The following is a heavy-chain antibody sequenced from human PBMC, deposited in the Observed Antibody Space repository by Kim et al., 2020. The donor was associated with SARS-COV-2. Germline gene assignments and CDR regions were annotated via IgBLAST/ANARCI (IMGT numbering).Heavy chain of an antibody. CDR3: TTDLKSAAAGFDY. Sequence: EYDAPVKGRFTISRDNSKNTLYLQMNSLKTEDTAVYYCTTDLKSAAAGFDYWGQGTLVTVSS. V-gene: IGHV3-15*01. J-gene: IGHJ4*02. D-gene: IGHD6-13*01.